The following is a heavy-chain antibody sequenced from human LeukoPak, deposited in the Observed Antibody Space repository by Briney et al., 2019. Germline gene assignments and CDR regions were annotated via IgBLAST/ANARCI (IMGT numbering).Heavy chain of an antibody. V-gene: IGHV4-39*01. Sequence: PSETLSLTCTVSGGSISSSSYYWGWIRQPPGKGLEWIGSIYYSGSTYYNPSLKSRVTISVDSSKNQFSLKLSSATAADTAVYYCARHPRYSSGWYHDYWGQGTLVTVSS. CDR2: IYYSGST. D-gene: IGHD6-19*01. J-gene: IGHJ4*02. CDR1: GGSISSSSYY. CDR3: ARHPRYSSGWYHDY.